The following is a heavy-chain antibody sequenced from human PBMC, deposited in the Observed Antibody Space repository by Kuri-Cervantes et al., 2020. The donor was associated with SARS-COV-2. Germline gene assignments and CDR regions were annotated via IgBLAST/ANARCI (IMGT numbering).Heavy chain of an antibody. CDR2: INPNSGGT. V-gene: IGHV1-2*02. CDR1: GYTFTDYY. D-gene: IGHD6-13*01. CDR3: ARDGDSRSWDLYYYGMDV. Sequence: ASVKVSCKASGYTFTDYYMHWVRQAPGQGLEWMGWINPNSGGTNYAQKFQGRVTMTRDTSITTAYMELSRVRPDDTAVYYCARDGDSRSWDLYYYGMDVWGQGTTVTVSS. J-gene: IGHJ6*02.